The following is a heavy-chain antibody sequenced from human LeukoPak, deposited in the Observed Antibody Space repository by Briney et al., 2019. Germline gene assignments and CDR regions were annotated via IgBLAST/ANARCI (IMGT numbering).Heavy chain of an antibody. Sequence: GGSLRLSCAASGLAFSAYKMHWVRQAPRKGLVWVSRISTDGYTTDYADFVQGRFTASRDNTKNTWSLEMNSLRAEDTAVYYCAKDQLRYNWNDGLIDYWGQGTLVTVSS. CDR3: AKDQLRYNWNDGLIDY. V-gene: IGHV3-74*01. J-gene: IGHJ4*02. D-gene: IGHD1-1*01. CDR1: GLAFSAYK. CDR2: ISTDGYTT.